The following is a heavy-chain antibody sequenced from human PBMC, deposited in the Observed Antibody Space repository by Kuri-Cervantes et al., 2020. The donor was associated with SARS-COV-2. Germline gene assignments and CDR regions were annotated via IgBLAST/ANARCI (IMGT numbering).Heavy chain of an antibody. V-gene: IGHV4-59*01. CDR3: ARVVTISGYGDYYYYYGMDV. CDR2: IYYSGST. CDR1: GGSISSYY. J-gene: IGHJ6*02. D-gene: IGHD5-12*01. Sequence: SETLSLTCTVSGGSISSYYWSWIRQPPGKGLEWIGYIYYSGSTNYNPSLKSRVTISVDTSKNQLSLKLSSVTAADTAVYYCARVVTISGYGDYYYYYGMDVWGQGTTVTVSS.